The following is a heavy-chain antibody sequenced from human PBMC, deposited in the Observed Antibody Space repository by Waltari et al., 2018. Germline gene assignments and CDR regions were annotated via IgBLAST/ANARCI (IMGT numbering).Heavy chain of an antibody. Sequence: VQLVDSGGGLVKPGGSLRLSCAASGFTFINAWMSWVRQAPGQGLEWVGRIKSRADGGTTDYAAPVEGRVTISRDDSRNTLYLQMNSLKTEDTAVYYCTTDGLVARGLDYWGQGTLATVSS. CDR1: GFTFINAW. J-gene: IGHJ4*02. CDR3: TTDGLVARGLDY. CDR2: IKSRADGGTT. V-gene: IGHV3-15*01.